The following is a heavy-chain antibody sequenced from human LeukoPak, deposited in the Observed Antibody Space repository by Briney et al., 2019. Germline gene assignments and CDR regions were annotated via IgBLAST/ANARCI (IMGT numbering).Heavy chain of an antibody. CDR3: APAPHVLRFLEWFPG. V-gene: IGHV3-23*01. CDR1: GFCFSAYS. J-gene: IGHJ4*02. D-gene: IGHD3-3*01. CDR2: ISGSGENI. Sequence: PGGSLRLSCAASGFCFSAYSMTWVRQAPGEGMEWVSTISGSGENIYFADSMKGRFAISRDNAKNSLYLHMNSLRDEDTAVYYCAPAPHVLRFLEWFPGWGQGTLVTVSS.